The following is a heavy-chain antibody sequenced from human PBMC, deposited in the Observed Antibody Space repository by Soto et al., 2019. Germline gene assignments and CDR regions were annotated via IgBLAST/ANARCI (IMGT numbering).Heavy chain of an antibody. J-gene: IGHJ4*02. Sequence: QVQLVQSGSEVKRPGSSVNVSCKTSGGIFKNFDIGWVRQSPGQGLEWMGEIIPLFNATNYAQKFRGRVTVTADESTRTAYMELTRLTYDATAVYFCAINAERNAQKFDFWGEGTLVTVSS. CDR1: GGIFKNFD. D-gene: IGHD2-2*01. V-gene: IGHV1-69*01. CDR2: IIPLFNAT. CDR3: AINAERNAQKFDF.